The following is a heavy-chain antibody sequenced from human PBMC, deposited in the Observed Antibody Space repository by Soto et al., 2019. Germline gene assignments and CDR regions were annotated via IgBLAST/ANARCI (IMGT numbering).Heavy chain of an antibody. J-gene: IGHJ4*02. Sequence: QVQLQESGPGLVKPSQTLSLSCTVSGGSLSSGGYYWSWIRQHPGKGLEWIGFIDYSGSAYYNPSLKSRVTIAVDTSQNQFSLTLSSVTAADTAVYYCARDTQRGYSGYFDSWGQGTLVTVSS. CDR2: IDYSGSA. CDR3: ARDTQRGYSGYFDS. CDR1: GGSLSSGGYY. V-gene: IGHV4-31*03. D-gene: IGHD5-12*01.